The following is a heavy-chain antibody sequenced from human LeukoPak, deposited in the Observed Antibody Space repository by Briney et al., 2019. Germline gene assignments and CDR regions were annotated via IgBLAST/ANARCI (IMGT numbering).Heavy chain of an antibody. CDR1: GFTFSNFG. CDR2: ICDSCNTN. CDR3: ARSEDYCSGGSCYAH. D-gene: IGHD2-15*01. J-gene: IGHJ4*02. V-gene: IGHV3-48*01. Sequence: PGGSLRLSCAASGFTFSNFGMNWVRQAPGKGLEWISYICDSCNTNYYADSVKGRFTISRDNAKNSLFLQMNSLRAEDTAMYYCARSEDYCSGGSCYAHWGQGILVTVSS.